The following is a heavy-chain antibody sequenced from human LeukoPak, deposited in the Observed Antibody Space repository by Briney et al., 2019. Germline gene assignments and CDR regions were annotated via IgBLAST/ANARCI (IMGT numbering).Heavy chain of an antibody. V-gene: IGHV4-30-2*01. D-gene: IGHD3-10*01. Sequence: SETLSLTCTVSGDSISSGDYSWNWIRQPPGNGLEWIGYIYQSGSTYYSPSLESRVTMSVDRSKNQFSLKLSSVTAADTAVYYCARVGHYFYGSGSYLGGFDYWGQGALVTVSS. CDR2: IYQSGST. CDR1: GDSISSGDYS. CDR3: ARVGHYFYGSGSYLGGFDY. J-gene: IGHJ4*02.